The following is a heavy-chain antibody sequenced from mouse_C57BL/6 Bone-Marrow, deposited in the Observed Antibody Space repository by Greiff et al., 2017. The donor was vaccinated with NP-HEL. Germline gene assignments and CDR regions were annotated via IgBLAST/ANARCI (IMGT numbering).Heavy chain of an antibody. Sequence: VHVKQSGAELVRPGASVKLSCTASGFNIKDDYMHWVKQRPEQGLEWIGWIDPENGDTEYASKFQGKATITADTSSNTAYLQLSSLTSEDTAVYYCTNLYYYAMDYWGQGTSVTVSS. CDR1: GFNIKDDY. J-gene: IGHJ4*01. CDR3: TNLYYYAMDY. CDR2: IDPENGDT. V-gene: IGHV14-4*01.